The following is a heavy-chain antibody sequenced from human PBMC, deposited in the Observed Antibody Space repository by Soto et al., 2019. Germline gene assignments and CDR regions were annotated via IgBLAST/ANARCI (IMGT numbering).Heavy chain of an antibody. J-gene: IGHJ3*02. Sequence: HPGGSLRLSCAASGFTFSSYAMSWVRQAPGKGLEWVSAISGSGGSTYYADSVKGRFTISRDNSKNTLYLQMNSLRAEDTAVYYCAKFGPGLSMVRGYAFDIWGQGTMVTVSS. D-gene: IGHD3-10*01. CDR3: AKFGPGLSMVRGYAFDI. CDR2: ISGSGGST. V-gene: IGHV3-23*01. CDR1: GFTFSSYA.